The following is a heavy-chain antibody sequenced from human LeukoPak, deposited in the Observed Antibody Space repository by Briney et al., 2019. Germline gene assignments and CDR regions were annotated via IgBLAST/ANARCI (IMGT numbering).Heavy chain of an antibody. Sequence: SETLSLTCSVSDNSMSSSSYCWGWIRQPPGKGLEWIGNIYFSGTTYYNPSLKSRVTISVDTSKNKFSLKLSSLTAADTAVYHCAMGGQLWFLDWGQGTLVTVSS. V-gene: IGHV4-39*07. D-gene: IGHD5-18*01. CDR3: AMGGQLWFLD. CDR1: DNSMSSSSYC. J-gene: IGHJ4*02. CDR2: IYFSGTT.